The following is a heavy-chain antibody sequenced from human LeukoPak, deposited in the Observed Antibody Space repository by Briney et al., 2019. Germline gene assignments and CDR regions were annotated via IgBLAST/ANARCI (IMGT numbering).Heavy chain of an antibody. CDR2: INNDGSNT. CDR3: ARDRGYTQDY. J-gene: IGHJ4*02. Sequence: GGSLRLSCAASGFSFGTYWMHWVRQAPGKGLVWVSRINNDGSNTIYADSVKGRFTISRDNAKNTLYLQMNSLRAEDTAVYYCARDRGYTQDYWGQGTLVTVSS. V-gene: IGHV3-74*01. D-gene: IGHD5-12*01. CDR1: GFSFGTYW.